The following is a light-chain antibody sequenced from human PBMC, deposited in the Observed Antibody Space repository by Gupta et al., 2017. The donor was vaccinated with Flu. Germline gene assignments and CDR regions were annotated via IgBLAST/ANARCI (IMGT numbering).Light chain of an antibody. J-gene: IGKJ4*01. CDR2: TAS. V-gene: IGKV1-9*01. Sequence: DIQLTQSLSFLSAAVGDRVTIICRASQEFGSDLAWYQQKPGKAPKLLIYTASRRESGVPSRFSGSGSGTEFTLTVSSRQPEDFAGYYCQQRNSFPITFGGGTKVEIK. CDR1: QEFGSD. CDR3: QQRNSFPIT.